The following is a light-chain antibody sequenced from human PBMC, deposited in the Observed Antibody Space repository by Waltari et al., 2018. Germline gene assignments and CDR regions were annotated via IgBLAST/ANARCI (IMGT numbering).Light chain of an antibody. J-gene: IGKJ4*01. Sequence: EIVLTQSPGTMSLSPGERATLSCRASQSVSSSYLAWYQQKTGQSPMLLIYGASSKATGIPNRFSGSGSGTDFTLTISRLEPEEFADYYCQHYGSSRGFGGGTKVEIK. V-gene: IGKV3-20*01. CDR3: QHYGSSRG. CDR2: GAS. CDR1: QSVSSSY.